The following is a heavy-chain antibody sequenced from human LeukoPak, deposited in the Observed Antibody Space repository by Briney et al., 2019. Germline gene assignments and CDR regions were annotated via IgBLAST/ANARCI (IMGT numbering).Heavy chain of an antibody. D-gene: IGHD3-10*01. CDR1: CGSISSGDYY. CDR2: IYYSGST. V-gene: IGHV4-30-4*01. CDR3: ARDPVLLWFGDVL. J-gene: IGHJ4*02. Sequence: SETLSLTCTVSCGSISSGDYYWSWIRQPPGKGLEWIGYIYYSGSTYYNPSLKSRVTISVDTSKNQFSLKLSSVTAADTAVYYCARDPVLLWFGDVLRGQGTLVTVSS.